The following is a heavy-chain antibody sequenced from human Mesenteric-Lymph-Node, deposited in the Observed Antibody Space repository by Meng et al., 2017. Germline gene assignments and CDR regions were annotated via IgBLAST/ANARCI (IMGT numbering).Heavy chain of an antibody. Sequence: GGSLRLSCAASGFTFSSYAMHWVRQAPGKGLEWVAVISYDGSNKYYADSVKGRFTISRDSSKNTLYLQMNSLRAEDTVVYYCARGSGNIVVVTATLGYWGQGTLVTVSS. J-gene: IGHJ4*02. D-gene: IGHD2-21*02. CDR2: ISYDGSNK. V-gene: IGHV3-30*01. CDR3: ARGSGNIVVVTATLGY. CDR1: GFTFSSYA.